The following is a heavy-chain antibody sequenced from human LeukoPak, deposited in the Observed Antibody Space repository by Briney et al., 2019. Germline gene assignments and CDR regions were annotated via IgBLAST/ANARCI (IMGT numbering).Heavy chain of an antibody. CDR1: GGSISSSSYY. CDR3: GAGDWFDH. J-gene: IGHJ5*02. D-gene: IGHD2-21*01. CDR2: CLNSGST. Sequence: SETLSFTCSVSGGSISSSSYYWGWIRQPPGKGLEWIGICLNSGSTYYNPSLKSRVTISVDTSKNQFSLKLSSVTAADTAVYYCGAGDWFDHWGQGTLVTVSS. V-gene: IGHV4-39*01.